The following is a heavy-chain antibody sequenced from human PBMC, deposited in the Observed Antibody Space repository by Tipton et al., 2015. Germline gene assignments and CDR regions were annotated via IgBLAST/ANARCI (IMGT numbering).Heavy chain of an antibody. J-gene: IGHJ2*01. Sequence: TLSLTCTVSGGSISNYYWNWIRQPPGKGLEWIGYISYSGSPNYNPSLRSRVTISVDASKNQFSLQLISITAADTAVYYCAKGHYVSGWYSHYFDLWGRGALVTVSS. CDR3: AKGHYVSGWYSHYFDL. CDR2: ISYSGSP. V-gene: IGHV4-59*01. CDR1: GGSISNYY. D-gene: IGHD6-19*01.